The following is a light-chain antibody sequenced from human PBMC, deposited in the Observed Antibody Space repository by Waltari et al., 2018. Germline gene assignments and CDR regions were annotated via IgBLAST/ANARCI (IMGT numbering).Light chain of an antibody. CDR2: AAS. CDR3: QESVSTPKGT. J-gene: IGKJ3*01. CDR1: QSISTF. Sequence: DIQMTQSPSSLSASVGDRVTITCRASQSISTFLNWYQQKEGRAPKLLIYAASTLQRGVPSRFSGSGAGSDFTLTISSLQPEDSATYHCQESVSTPKGTFGPGTKVEIK. V-gene: IGKV1-39*01.